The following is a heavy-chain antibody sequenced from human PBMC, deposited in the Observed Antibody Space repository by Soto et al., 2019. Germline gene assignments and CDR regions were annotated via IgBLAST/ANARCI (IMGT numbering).Heavy chain of an antibody. J-gene: IGHJ6*02. Sequence: QVQLVQSGAEVKKPGSSVKVSCKASGGTFSSYAISWVRQAPGQGLEWMGGLIPIFGTANYSPKFQGGVTITADESTRTADMQLSHMRSEDTAVFFCARAVVTVIGGGYYYYAMDAWGQGTTVTVSS. CDR2: LIPIFGTA. D-gene: IGHD2-15*01. CDR1: GGTFSSYA. CDR3: ARAVVTVIGGGYYYYAMDA. V-gene: IGHV1-69*12.